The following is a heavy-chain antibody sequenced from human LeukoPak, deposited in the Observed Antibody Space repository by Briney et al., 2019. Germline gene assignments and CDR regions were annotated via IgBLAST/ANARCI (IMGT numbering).Heavy chain of an antibody. CDR2: IYYSGST. V-gene: IGHV4-61*01. CDR1: GYSISSGYY. Sequence: SETLSLTCTVSGYSISSGYYWSWIRQPPGKGLEWIGYIYYSGSTNYNPSLKSRVTISVDTSKNQFSLKLSSVTAADTAVYYCAREGGLQHHFDYWGQGTLVTVSS. CDR3: AREGGLQHHFDY. J-gene: IGHJ4*02. D-gene: IGHD4-11*01.